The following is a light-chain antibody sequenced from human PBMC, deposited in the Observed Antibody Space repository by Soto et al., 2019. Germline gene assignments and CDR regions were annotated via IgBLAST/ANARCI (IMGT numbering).Light chain of an antibody. J-gene: IGKJ2*01. CDR3: QQYYSYPYMYT. CDR2: AAS. CDR1: QGISSY. Sequence: AIRMTQSPSSLSESAGDRVTITCRASQGISSYLAWYQQKPGKAPKLLIYAASTLQSGVPSRFSGSGSGTDFTLTISCLQSEDFATYYCQQYYSYPYMYTFGQGTKLEIK. V-gene: IGKV1-8*01.